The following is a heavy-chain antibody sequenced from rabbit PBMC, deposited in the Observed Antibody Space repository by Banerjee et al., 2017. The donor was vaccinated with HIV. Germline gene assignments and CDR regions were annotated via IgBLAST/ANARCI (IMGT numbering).Heavy chain of an antibody. V-gene: IGHV1S45*01. CDR3: ARDLTSVIGWNFAW. CDR1: GFSFSNKAV. J-gene: IGHJ3*01. CDR2: INVLTTKA. D-gene: IGHD1-1*01. Sequence: QEQLVESGGGLVKPEGSLKLSCTASGFSFSNKAVMCWVRQAPGKGLEWIACINVLTTKAVYASWAKGRFTFSKTSSTTVTLQLTSLTAADTATYFCARDLTSVIGWNFAWWGQGTLVTVS.